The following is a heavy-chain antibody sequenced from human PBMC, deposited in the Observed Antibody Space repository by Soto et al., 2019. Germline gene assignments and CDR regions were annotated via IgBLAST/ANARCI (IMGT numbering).Heavy chain of an antibody. Sequence: EVQLVESGGGLVKPGGSLRLSCAASGFTFSNAWMSWVRQAPGKGLEWVGRIKSKTDGGTTDYAAPVKGRFTISRDDSKNTLYLQMNSLKTEDTAVYYCTASKPDYGDYDSAFDIWGQETMVTVSS. CDR3: TASKPDYGDYDSAFDI. D-gene: IGHD4-17*01. CDR2: IKSKTDGGTT. CDR1: GFTFSNAW. V-gene: IGHV3-15*01. J-gene: IGHJ3*02.